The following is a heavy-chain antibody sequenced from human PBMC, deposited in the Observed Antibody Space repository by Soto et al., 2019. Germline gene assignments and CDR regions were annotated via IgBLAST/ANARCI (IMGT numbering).Heavy chain of an antibody. Sequence: PSETLSLTCAVYGGSFSGYYWSWIRQPPGKGLERIGEINHSGSTNYNPSLKSRVTISVDTSKNQFSLKLSSVTAADTAVYYCARGPRKSYYYGSGTTLDYWGQGTLVTVSS. V-gene: IGHV4-34*01. D-gene: IGHD3-10*01. J-gene: IGHJ4*02. CDR2: INHSGST. CDR3: ARGPRKSYYYGSGTTLDY. CDR1: GGSFSGYY.